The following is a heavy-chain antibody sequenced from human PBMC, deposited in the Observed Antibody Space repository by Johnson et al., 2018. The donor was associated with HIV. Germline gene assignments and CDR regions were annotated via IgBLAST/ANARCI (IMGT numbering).Heavy chain of an antibody. CDR2: IRYDESNK. J-gene: IGHJ3*02. CDR3: ARVRSSVPYHYSNYPLGAFDI. CDR1: GFTFSSYG. D-gene: IGHD4-11*01. V-gene: IGHV3-30*02. Sequence: QVQLVESGGGVVQPGRSLRLSCAASGFTFSSYGMHWVRQAPDKGLEWVAFIRYDESNKYYADSVKGRFTISRDNSKNTLYLQMNSLRAEDTAVYHCARVRSSVPYHYSNYPLGAFDIWGQGTMVTVSS.